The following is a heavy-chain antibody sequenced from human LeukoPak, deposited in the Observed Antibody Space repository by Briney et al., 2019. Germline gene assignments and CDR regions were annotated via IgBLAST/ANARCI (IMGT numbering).Heavy chain of an antibody. CDR2: INPNSGGT. Sequence: GASVKVSCKASGYTFTGYYMHWVRQAPGQGLEWMGWINPNSGGTNYAQKFQGRVTMTRDTSISTAYMELSRLRSDDTAVYYCARDARQQLVGALNTILRVPHYWGQGTLVTVSS. V-gene: IGHV1-2*02. D-gene: IGHD6-13*01. CDR3: ARDARQQLVGALNTILRVPHY. CDR1: GYTFTGYY. J-gene: IGHJ4*02.